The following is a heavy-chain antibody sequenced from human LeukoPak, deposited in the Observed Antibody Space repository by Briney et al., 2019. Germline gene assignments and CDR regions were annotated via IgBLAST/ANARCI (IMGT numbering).Heavy chain of an antibody. CDR2: ISYDGSNK. Sequence: PGGSLRLSRAASGFTFSSYAMHWVRQAPGKGLEWVAVISYDGSNKYYADFVKGRFAISRDNSKNMLYLQMNSLRAEDTAVYYCARGNRYSYTFTGRERTKSRLDQWGQGTLVTVSS. CDR3: ARGNRYSYTFTGRERTKSRLDQ. D-gene: IGHD5-18*01. CDR1: GFTFSSYA. J-gene: IGHJ4*02. V-gene: IGHV3-30*09.